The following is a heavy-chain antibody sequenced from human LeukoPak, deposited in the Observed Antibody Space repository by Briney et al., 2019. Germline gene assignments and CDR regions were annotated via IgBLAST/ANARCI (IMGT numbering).Heavy chain of an antibody. D-gene: IGHD5-18*01. CDR3: ARENVDTATDYYYYGMDV. CDR1: GFTFSSYA. J-gene: IGHJ6*02. CDR2: ISSRSSYI. V-gene: IGHV3-21*01. Sequence: GGSLRLSCAASGFTFSSYAMSWVRQAPGKGLEWVSSISSRSSYIYYADSVKGRFTISRDYAKNSLYLQMNSLRAEDTAVYYCARENVDTATDYYYYGMDVWGQGTTVTVSS.